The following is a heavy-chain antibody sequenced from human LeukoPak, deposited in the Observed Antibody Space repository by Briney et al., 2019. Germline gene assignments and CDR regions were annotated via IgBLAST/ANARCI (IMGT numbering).Heavy chain of an antibody. V-gene: IGHV1-69*06. CDR3: ARDRGGFGEPLDY. CDR2: IIPIFGTA. D-gene: IGHD3-10*01. CDR1: GGTFSSCA. Sequence: SVTVSCKASGGTFSSCAISWVRQAPGQGLEWMGGIIPIFGTANYAQKFQGRVTITADKSTSTAYMELSSLRSEDTAVYYCARDRGGFGEPLDYWGQGTLVTVSS. J-gene: IGHJ4*02.